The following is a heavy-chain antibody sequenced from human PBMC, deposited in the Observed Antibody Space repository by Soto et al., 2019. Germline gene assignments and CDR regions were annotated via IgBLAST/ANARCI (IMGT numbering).Heavy chain of an antibody. CDR3: VREAPCSNGVCQFDY. V-gene: IGHV3-48*03. D-gene: IGHD2-8*01. CDR1: GFTFSPYE. Sequence: GGSLRLSCAASGFTFSPYEMSWVRQATGKGLEWISYISSSGSTIHYADSVKGRFSISRDNAKKSLFLQMNSLRAEDTAVYYCVREAPCSNGVCQFDYWGRGTLVTVSS. CDR2: ISSSGSTI. J-gene: IGHJ4*02.